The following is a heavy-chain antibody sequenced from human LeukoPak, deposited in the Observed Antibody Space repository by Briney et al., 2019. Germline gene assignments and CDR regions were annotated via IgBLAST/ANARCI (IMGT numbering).Heavy chain of an antibody. J-gene: IGHJ4*02. Sequence: PGGSLRLSCAASGFTVSSNYMSWVRQAPGKGPEWVSVIYSGGSTYYADSVKGRFTISRDNSKNTLYLQMSSLRAEDTAVYYCARVRSYCRSCYFDYWGQGTLVTVSS. CDR1: GFTVSSNY. CDR2: IYSGGST. CDR3: ARVRSYCRSCYFDY. D-gene: IGHD2-15*01. V-gene: IGHV3-53*01.